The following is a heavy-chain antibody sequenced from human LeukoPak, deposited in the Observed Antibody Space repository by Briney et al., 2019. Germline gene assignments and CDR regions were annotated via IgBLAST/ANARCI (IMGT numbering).Heavy chain of an antibody. J-gene: IGHJ4*02. CDR2: ITPIFGAA. Sequence: SVKVSCKASGGTFSSYPFTWVRQAPGQGLEWMGEITPIFGAANYAQTFQGRVTITADESTSTAFMELSSLRSDDTAFYYCARNSRVASTSGLNYWGQGTLVTVSS. V-gene: IGHV1-69*13. CDR3: ARNSRVASTSGLNY. CDR1: GGTFSSYP. D-gene: IGHD4-23*01.